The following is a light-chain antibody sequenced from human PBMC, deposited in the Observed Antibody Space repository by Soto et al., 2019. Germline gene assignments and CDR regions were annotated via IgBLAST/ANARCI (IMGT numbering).Light chain of an antibody. CDR2: GAS. J-gene: IGKJ5*01. Sequence: EIVMTQSPATLSVSPGERATLSCRASQSVSSNLAWYQQKPGQAPRLLIYGASTRATGIPARFSGSGSGTKFTLTISSLQSEDFAVYYCQQYNNSPITFGQGTRLEIK. CDR1: QSVSSN. V-gene: IGKV3-15*01. CDR3: QQYNNSPIT.